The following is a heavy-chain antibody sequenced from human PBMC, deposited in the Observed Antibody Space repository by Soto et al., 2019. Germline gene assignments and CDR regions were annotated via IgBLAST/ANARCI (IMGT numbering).Heavy chain of an antibody. CDR2: IHYSGVT. CDR1: GGSIRTYY. V-gene: IGHV4-59*01. Sequence: LSLTCSVSGGSIRTYYWNWIRQPPGGGLEWIAYIHYSGVTNYSPSLRGRVSISIDRSNNEFSLKVSSVTAADTAVYYCARDRAEGSSSTPAGGMDVWGPGTTVTVSS. J-gene: IGHJ6*02. D-gene: IGHD6-6*01. CDR3: ARDRAEGSSSTPAGGMDV.